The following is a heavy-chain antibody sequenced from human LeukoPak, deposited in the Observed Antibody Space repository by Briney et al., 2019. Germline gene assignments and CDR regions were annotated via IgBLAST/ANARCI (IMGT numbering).Heavy chain of an antibody. Sequence: GGSLRLSCAASGFIFSSYSMTWFRQAPGKGLEWVSFIRNKASGGTTEHAASVRGRFTTSRDDSKSIAYLQMNSLKTEDTALYYCTRDRIMTDFWGQGTLVTVSS. J-gene: IGHJ4*02. CDR3: TRDRIMTDF. CDR1: GFIFSSYS. V-gene: IGHV3-49*03. D-gene: IGHD2-15*01. CDR2: IRNKASGGTT.